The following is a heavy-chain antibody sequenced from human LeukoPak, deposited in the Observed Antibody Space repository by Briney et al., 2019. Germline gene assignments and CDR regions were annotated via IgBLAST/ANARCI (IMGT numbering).Heavy chain of an antibody. Sequence: GGSLRLSCAASGFTFSSYAMHWVRQAPGKGLEWVAVISYDGSNKYYADSVKGRFTISRDNSKNTLHLQMNSLRAEDTAVYYCARGASGWYSDYWGQGTLVTVSS. CDR1: GFTFSSYA. J-gene: IGHJ4*02. CDR2: ISYDGSNK. D-gene: IGHD6-19*01. V-gene: IGHV3-30-3*01. CDR3: ARGASGWYSDY.